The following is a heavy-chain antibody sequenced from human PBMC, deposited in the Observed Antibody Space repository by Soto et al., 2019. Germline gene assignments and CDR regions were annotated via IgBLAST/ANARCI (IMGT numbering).Heavy chain of an antibody. J-gene: IGHJ4*02. CDR1: GYTFSSYA. V-gene: IGHV1-18*01. Sequence: QVKLVQSGAEVKKPGASVKVSCKASGYTFSSYAINWMRQAPGQGLEWMGWISAYNGNTNYGQKLQGRVTMTTDTSTSTAYMELRSLRSDVTAVYYCARGTTVETRSYWGQGTLVTVSS. D-gene: IGHD4-17*01. CDR3: ARGTTVETRSY. CDR2: ISAYNGNT.